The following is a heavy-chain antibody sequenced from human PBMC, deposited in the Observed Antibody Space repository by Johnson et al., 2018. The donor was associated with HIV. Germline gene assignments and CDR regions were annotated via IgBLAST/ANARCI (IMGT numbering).Heavy chain of an antibody. Sequence: QVQLVESGGGVVQPGRSLRLSCAASGFTFSSYAMHWVRQAPGKGLEWVAVISYDGSNKYYADSVKGRFPISRDNSKNTLYLQMNSLRAEDTAVYYCARDRLAAADPDAFDIWGQGTMVTVSS. D-gene: IGHD6-13*01. J-gene: IGHJ3*02. CDR3: ARDRLAAADPDAFDI. V-gene: IGHV3-30*04. CDR1: GFTFSSYA. CDR2: ISYDGSNK.